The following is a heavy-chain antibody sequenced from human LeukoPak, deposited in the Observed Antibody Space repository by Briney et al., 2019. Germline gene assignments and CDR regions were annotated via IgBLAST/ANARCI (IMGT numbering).Heavy chain of an antibody. D-gene: IGHD3-10*01. Sequence: GGSLRLSCAASGFTFSSYAMSWVRQAPGKGLEWVSYISSSSSTIYYADSVKGRFTISRDNAKNSLYLQMNSLRAEDTAVYYCARDRYGSGSRLEVWGQGTLVTVSS. V-gene: IGHV3-48*01. CDR1: GFTFSSYA. J-gene: IGHJ4*02. CDR3: ARDRYGSGSRLEV. CDR2: ISSSSSTI.